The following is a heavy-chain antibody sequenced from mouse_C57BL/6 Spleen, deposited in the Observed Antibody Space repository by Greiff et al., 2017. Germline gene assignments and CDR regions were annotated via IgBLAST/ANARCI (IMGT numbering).Heavy chain of an antibody. CDR2: IDPGGGSI. D-gene: IGHD3-2*01. Sequence: VQLEESGAELVKPGASVKLSCKASGFTFTDYTIHWVKQRTGQGLEWIGWIDPGGGSIKYTEKFKGKATMTADKSSNTAYMELSRLTSEDTAVYDCASGAEEGQRGWFADWGKGTLVTVSA. J-gene: IGHJ3*01. CDR3: ASGAEEGQRGWFAD. V-gene: IGHV1-62-2*01. CDR1: GFTFTDYT.